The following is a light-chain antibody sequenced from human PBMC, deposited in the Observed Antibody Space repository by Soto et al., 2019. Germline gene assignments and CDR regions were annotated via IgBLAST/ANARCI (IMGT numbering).Light chain of an antibody. V-gene: IGLV2-18*02. CDR1: REDVGGYDR. J-gene: IGLJ1*01. CDR2: QVN. CDR3: SSYTSSSTFV. Sequence: QSVLTQPPSVSGSPEQSVTISCTGTREDVGGYDRVSWYHQPPGTAPKLLIYQVNNRPSGVPDRFSGSKSGNTASLTISGLQAEDEGDYYCSSYTSSSTFVFGSGTKLTVL.